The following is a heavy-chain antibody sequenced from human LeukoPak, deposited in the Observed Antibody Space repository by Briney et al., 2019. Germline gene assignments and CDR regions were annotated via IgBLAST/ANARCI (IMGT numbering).Heavy chain of an antibody. Sequence: ASVKVSCKASEYTFTDYDVNWVRQATGQGLEWMGRMNPGTGKTDYAQKFQGRVAMTSSTSITTAYMELSSLTSEDTAVYYCARGGVYYDFSSGRSGRNYNMDIWGQGTTVTVSS. D-gene: IGHD3/OR15-3a*01. CDR2: MNPGTGKT. CDR1: EYTFTDYD. V-gene: IGHV1-8*01. CDR3: ARGGVYYDFSSGRSGRNYNMDI. J-gene: IGHJ6*02.